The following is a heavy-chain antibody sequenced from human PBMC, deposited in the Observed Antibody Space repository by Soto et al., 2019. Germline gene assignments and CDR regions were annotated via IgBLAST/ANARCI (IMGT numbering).Heavy chain of an antibody. CDR2: IYHSGST. Sequence: QLQLQESGSGLVKPSQTLSLTCAVSGGSISSGGYSWSWIRQPPGKGLEWIGYIYHSGSTYYNPSVKSRVTISVDRSKNQFYLKLSSVTAEDTAVYYCARTESGTFDPWGQGTLVTVSS. V-gene: IGHV4-30-2*01. D-gene: IGHD1-7*01. CDR3: ARTESGTFDP. J-gene: IGHJ5*02. CDR1: GGSISSGGYS.